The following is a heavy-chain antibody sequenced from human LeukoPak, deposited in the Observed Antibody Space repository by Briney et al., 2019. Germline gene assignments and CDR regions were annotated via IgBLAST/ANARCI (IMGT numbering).Heavy chain of an antibody. CDR2: ISNNGGYT. CDR3: AKQLGYCSDGSCYFPY. V-gene: IGHV3-23*01. D-gene: IGHD2-15*01. J-gene: IGHJ4*02. Sequence: GGSLRLSCAASGVTFSSSAMSWVRQAPGKGLEWVSAISNNGGYTYYADSVQGRFTISRDNSKSTLCLQMNSLRAEDTAVYYCAKQLGYCSDGSCYFPYWGQGTLVTVSS. CDR1: GVTFSSSA.